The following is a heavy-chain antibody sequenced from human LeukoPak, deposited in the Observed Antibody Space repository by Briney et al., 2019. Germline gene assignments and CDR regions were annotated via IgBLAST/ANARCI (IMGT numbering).Heavy chain of an antibody. D-gene: IGHD5-12*01. CDR2: INWNGGST. V-gene: IGHV3-20*01. CDR3: ARAASYDSAYYFDY. J-gene: IGHJ4*02. Sequence: PGGSLRLSCAASGFTVSSNYMSWVRQAPGKGLEWVSGINWNGGSTGYADSVKGRFTISRDNAKNSLYLQMNSLRAEDTALYHCARAASYDSAYYFDYWGQGTLVTVSS. CDR1: GFTVSSNY.